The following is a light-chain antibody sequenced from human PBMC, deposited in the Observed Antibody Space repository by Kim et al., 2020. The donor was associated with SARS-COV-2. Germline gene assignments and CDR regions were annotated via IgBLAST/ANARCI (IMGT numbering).Light chain of an antibody. CDR1: SLRKYY. CDR3: NSRDSDNYVI. V-gene: IGLV3-19*01. Sequence: SSELTQDPAVSVALGQTVRITCRGDSLRKYYGGWYQQKPGQAPILVISGKNDRPSGIPDRFSASSSGNTASLTIAGAQAEDEADYYCNSRDSDNYVIFGGGTQLTVL. J-gene: IGLJ2*01. CDR2: GKN.